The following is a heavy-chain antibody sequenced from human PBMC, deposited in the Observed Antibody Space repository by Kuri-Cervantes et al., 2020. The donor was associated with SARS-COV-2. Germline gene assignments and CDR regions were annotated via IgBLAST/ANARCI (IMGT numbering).Heavy chain of an antibody. CDR1: GYSFSDHY. Sequence: SVNVSCKAFGYSFSDHYMHWVRQAPGQGLEWMGIINPSGGSTSYAQKFQGRVTMTRDTSTSTVYMELSSLRSEDTAVYYCARENGGVRGEWGLYYYYYMDFWGKGTTVTVSS. CDR2: INPSGGST. J-gene: IGHJ6*03. V-gene: IGHV1-46*03. D-gene: IGHD3-10*01. CDR3: ARENGGVRGEWGLYYYYYMDF.